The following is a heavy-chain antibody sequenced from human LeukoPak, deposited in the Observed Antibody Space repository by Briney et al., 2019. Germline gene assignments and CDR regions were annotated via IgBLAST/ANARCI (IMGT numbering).Heavy chain of an antibody. V-gene: IGHV1-18*01. CDR3: ARGLVPANYYYYYMDV. J-gene: IGHJ6*03. CDR2: ISAYNGNT. CDR1: GYTFTSYG. Sequence: ASVKVSCKASGYTFTSYGISWVRQAPGQGLEWMGWISAYNGNTNYAQKLQGRVTMTTDTSTSTAYMELRGLRSDDTAVYYCARGLVPANYYYYYMDVWGKGTTVTVSS. D-gene: IGHD2-2*01.